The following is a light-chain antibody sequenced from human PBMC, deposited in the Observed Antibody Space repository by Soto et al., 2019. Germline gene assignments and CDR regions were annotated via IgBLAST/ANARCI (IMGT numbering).Light chain of an antibody. CDR1: QSVSSTY. Sequence: ELVLTQSPGTLSLSPGERATLSCRASQSVSSTYLAWYQQKPDQAPRLLIYGASSRATGIPDRFSGSGSGTDFTLTIIRLEPEDFAVYYCQQYGSSAWTFGQATKVDIK. V-gene: IGKV3-20*01. CDR2: GAS. J-gene: IGKJ1*01. CDR3: QQYGSSAWT.